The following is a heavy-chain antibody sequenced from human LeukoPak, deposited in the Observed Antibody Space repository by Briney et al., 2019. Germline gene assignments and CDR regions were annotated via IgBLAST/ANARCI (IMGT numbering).Heavy chain of an antibody. CDR2: ISYDGNNK. J-gene: IGHJ4*02. Sequence: GGSLRLSCAASGFTYSSYAMHWVRQAPGKGREWGAVISYDGNNKYYADSVKGRFTISRDNSKTTLYLQMNSLRAEDTAVYYCARVSADRYDSSGYYPLDYWGQGTLVTVSS. CDR3: ARVSADRYDSSGYYPLDY. V-gene: IGHV3-30-3*01. CDR1: GFTYSSYA. D-gene: IGHD3-22*01.